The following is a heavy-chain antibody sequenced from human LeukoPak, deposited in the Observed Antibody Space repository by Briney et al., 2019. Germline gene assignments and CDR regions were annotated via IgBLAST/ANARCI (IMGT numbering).Heavy chain of an antibody. CDR3: AKDTPLFYHYCGIDV. CDR2: ISGDGTIT. CDR1: GLNLDAYA. Sequence: PGRSLRPSCAASGLNLDAYAIDWVRQAPGGGLEWVSLISGDGTITYYADSVKGRFTISRDNSKNSLFLEMNSLRSEDTALYYCAKDTPLFYHYCGIDVWGQGTRVTVSS. V-gene: IGHV3-43*02. J-gene: IGHJ6*02.